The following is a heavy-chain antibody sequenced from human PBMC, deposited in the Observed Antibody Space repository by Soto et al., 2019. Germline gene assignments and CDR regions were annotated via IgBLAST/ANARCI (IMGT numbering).Heavy chain of an antibody. CDR3: ARARYSSSWSHYYYGMDV. V-gene: IGHV4-30-4*01. D-gene: IGHD6-13*01. CDR2: IYYSGNT. J-gene: IGHJ6*02. Sequence: PSETLSLTCSVSGGSISSGYYYWSWIRQPPGKGLEWIGNIYYSGNTYYNPSLKSRLIISIDTSKNSLYLQMNSLRAEDTAVYYCARARYSSSWSHYYYGMDVWGQGTTVTVSS. CDR1: GGSISSGYYY.